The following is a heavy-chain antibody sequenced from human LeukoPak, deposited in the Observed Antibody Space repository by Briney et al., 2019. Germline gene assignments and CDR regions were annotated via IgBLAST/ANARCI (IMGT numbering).Heavy chain of an antibody. V-gene: IGHV3-23*01. Sequence: GGSLRLSCAASGFTFTNYVMSWARQAPGKGLEWVSSITGSGDSAYYADSVKGRFTISRDIAKSTLYLQMNSLRVEDTALYYCARDPLWFGELSHFDYWGQGNLVTVSS. CDR1: GFTFTNYV. CDR3: ARDPLWFGELSHFDY. CDR2: ITGSGDSA. D-gene: IGHD3-10*01. J-gene: IGHJ4*02.